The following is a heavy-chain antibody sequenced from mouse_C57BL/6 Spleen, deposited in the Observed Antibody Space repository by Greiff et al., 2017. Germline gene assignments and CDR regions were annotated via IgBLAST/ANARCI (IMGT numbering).Heavy chain of an antibody. Sequence: VQGVESGAELVRPGASVTLSCKASGYTFTDYEMHWVKQTPVHGLEWIGAIDPETGGTAYNQKFKGKAILTADKSSSTAYMELRSLTSEDSAVYYCTRGGVVATGYFDVWGTGTTVTVSS. V-gene: IGHV1-15*01. J-gene: IGHJ1*03. CDR1: GYTFTDYE. CDR2: IDPETGGT. CDR3: TRGGVVATGYFDV. D-gene: IGHD1-1*01.